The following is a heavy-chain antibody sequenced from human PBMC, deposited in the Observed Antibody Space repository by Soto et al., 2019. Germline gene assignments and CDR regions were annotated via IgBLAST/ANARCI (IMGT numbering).Heavy chain of an antibody. J-gene: IGHJ4*02. CDR1: GFSFSGYG. Sequence: QVQLVESGGGVVQPGTSLRLSCAASGFSFSGYGMHWVRQAPGKGLEWVAVISYDGGNKYYADSVKGRFTISRDNSRNRLFLQMNSLRPEDTAVYYCAKSLLLYSGSNDGCWGQGTLVSVSS. CDR3: AKSLLLYSGSNDGC. V-gene: IGHV3-30*18. CDR2: ISYDGGNK. D-gene: IGHD1-26*01.